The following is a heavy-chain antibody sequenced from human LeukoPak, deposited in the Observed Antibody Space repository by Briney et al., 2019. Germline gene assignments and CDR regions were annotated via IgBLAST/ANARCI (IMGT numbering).Heavy chain of an antibody. J-gene: IGHJ4*02. CDR1: GGSFSGYY. V-gene: IGHV4-34*01. CDR2: INHSGST. CDR3: GRRDSSGSFDY. D-gene: IGHD3-22*01. Sequence: PSATLSLTCAVYGGSFSGYYWSWIRQPPGKGLEWIGEINHSGSTNYNPSLKSRVTISVDTSKNQFSLKLSSVTAADTAVYYCGRRDSSGSFDYWGQGTLVTVSS.